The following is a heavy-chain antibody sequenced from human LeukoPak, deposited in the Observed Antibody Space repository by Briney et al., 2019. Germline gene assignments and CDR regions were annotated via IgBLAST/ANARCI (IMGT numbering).Heavy chain of an antibody. CDR3: ASLPTGYSSTDYYGIDV. CDR1: GGSFSGYY. J-gene: IGHJ6*01. D-gene: IGHD2-15*01. V-gene: IGHV4-34*01. Sequence: SETLSLTCAVYGGSFSGYYWSWIRQPPGKGLEWIGEINHSGSTNYNPSLKSRVTISVDTSKNQFSLKLSSVTAADTAVYYCASLPTGYSSTDYYGIDVWGQGTTVTVSS. CDR2: INHSGST.